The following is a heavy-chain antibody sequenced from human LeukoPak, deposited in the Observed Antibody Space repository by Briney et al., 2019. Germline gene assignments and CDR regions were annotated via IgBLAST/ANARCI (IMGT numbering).Heavy chain of an antibody. Sequence: PGGSLRLSCAASGFTFSSYAMSWVRQAPGKGLEWVSAISGSGGSTYYADSVKGRFTISRDNSKNTLYLQMNSLRAEDTVVYYCAKGYDSSGYYYGDYWGQGTLVTVSS. CDR3: AKGYDSSGYYYGDY. D-gene: IGHD3-22*01. CDR1: GFTFSSYA. J-gene: IGHJ4*02. CDR2: ISGSGGST. V-gene: IGHV3-23*01.